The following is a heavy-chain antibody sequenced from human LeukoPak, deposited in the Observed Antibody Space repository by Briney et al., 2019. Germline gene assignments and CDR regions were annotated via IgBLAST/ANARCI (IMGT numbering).Heavy chain of an antibody. V-gene: IGHV3-66*04. CDR2: VYSGGST. J-gene: IGHJ6*02. D-gene: IGHD3-3*01. Sequence: PGGSLRLSCAASGFTFSSYAMSWVRQAPGKGLEWVSVVYSGGSTYYADSVKGRFTISRDNSKNTLYLQMSSLRDEDTAVYFCARHFGVISKGVYYYYYGLDVWGQGTTVTVSS. CDR3: ARHFGVISKGVYYYYYGLDV. CDR1: GFTFSSYA.